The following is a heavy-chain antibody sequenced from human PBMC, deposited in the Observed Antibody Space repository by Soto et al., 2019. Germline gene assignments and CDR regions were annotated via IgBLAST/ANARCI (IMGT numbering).Heavy chain of an antibody. CDR1: GGSISSYF. J-gene: IGHJ2*01. Sequence: QVQLQESGPGLVKPSETLSLTCTVSGGSISSYFWSWIRQPPGKGLEWIGYIYYTGSTNYNPSLKSRLTSSVDPSKHQFSLQLSSVSAADTAVYYCANFSWYFALWGRGTLVTVSS. CDR3: ANFSWYFAL. CDR2: IYYTGST. V-gene: IGHV4-59*01.